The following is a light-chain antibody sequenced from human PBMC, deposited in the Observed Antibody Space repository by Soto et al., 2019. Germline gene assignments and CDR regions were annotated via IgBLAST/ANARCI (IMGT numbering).Light chain of an antibody. CDR1: QSISSY. Sequence: DIQMTQSPSSLSGSVGDRFTITCRASQSISSYLNWYQQKPGKAPKVLIYDASSLESGVPSRVSGSGSGTEFTLTISSLQPDDFATYYCQQYNTSWPFGPGTKVDIK. CDR3: QQYNTSWP. J-gene: IGKJ1*01. CDR2: DAS. V-gene: IGKV1-5*01.